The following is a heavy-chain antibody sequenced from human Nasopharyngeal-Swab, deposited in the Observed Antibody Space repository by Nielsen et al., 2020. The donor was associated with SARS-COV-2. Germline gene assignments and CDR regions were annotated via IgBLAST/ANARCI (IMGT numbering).Heavy chain of an antibody. CDR1: GFTFNIYA. V-gene: IGHV3-30*09. CDR2: ISYDGSNK. Sequence: GGSLRLSCAASGFTFNIYALHWVRQAPGKGLEWVAVISYDGSNKYYADSVKGRFAISRDNSKNTVNLQMNSLRVEDTAIYYCAKDRDSGDDSDDYYHYYGMDVWGQGTTVTVFS. CDR3: AKDRDSGDDSDDYYHYYGMDV. J-gene: IGHJ6*02. D-gene: IGHD5-12*01.